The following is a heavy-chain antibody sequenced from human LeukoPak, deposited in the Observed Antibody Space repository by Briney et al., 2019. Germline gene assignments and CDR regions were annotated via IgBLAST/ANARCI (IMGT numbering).Heavy chain of an antibody. Sequence: GGSLRLSCAASGFTVSSNYMSWVRQAPGKGLEWVSVIYSGGSTYYADSVKGRFTISRHNSKNTLYLQMNTLRAEDTAIYYCARVIVAAGIDYFDYWGQGTLVTVSS. D-gene: IGHD6-13*01. V-gene: IGHV3-53*01. CDR3: ARVIVAAGIDYFDY. CDR2: IYSGGST. CDR1: GFTVSSNY. J-gene: IGHJ4*02.